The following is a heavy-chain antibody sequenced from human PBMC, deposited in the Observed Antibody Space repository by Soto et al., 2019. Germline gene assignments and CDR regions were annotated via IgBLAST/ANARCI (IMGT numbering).Heavy chain of an antibody. V-gene: IGHV3-21*01. J-gene: IGHJ2*01. CDR1: GFTFSSYS. D-gene: IGHD6-19*01. Sequence: PGGSLRLSCAASGFTFSSYSMNWVRQAPGKGLEWVSSISSSSSYRYYADSVKGRFTISRDNAKNSLNLQMNSLRAEDTAVYYCASPGTFFGYSSDNWYFDLWGRGTLVTVSS. CDR3: ASPGTFFGYSSDNWYFDL. CDR2: ISSSSSYR.